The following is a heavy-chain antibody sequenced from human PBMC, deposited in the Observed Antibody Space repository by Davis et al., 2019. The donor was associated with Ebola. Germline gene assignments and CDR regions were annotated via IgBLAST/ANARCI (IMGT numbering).Heavy chain of an antibody. J-gene: IGHJ4*02. D-gene: IGHD6-6*01. V-gene: IGHV4-59*08. CDR2: IYYSGST. Sequence: MPSETLSLTCTVSGGSISSYYWSWIRQPPGKGLEWIGYIYYSGSTYYNPSLKSRVTISVDTSKDQFSLKLSSVTAADTAVYYCARLGIVARPHVIDYWGQGTLVTVSS. CDR1: GGSISSYY. CDR3: ARLGIVARPHVIDY.